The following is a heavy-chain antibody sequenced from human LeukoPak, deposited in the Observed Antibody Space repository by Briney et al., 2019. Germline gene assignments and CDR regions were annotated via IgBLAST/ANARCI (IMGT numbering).Heavy chain of an antibody. Sequence: ASVKVSCTASGGTFSSYAISWVRQAPGQGLEWMGGIIPIFGTANYAQKFQGRVTITADESTSTAYMELSSLRSEDTAVYYCARGFIPYCGGDCSTPYYFDYWGQGTLVTVSS. J-gene: IGHJ4*02. V-gene: IGHV1-69*13. CDR2: IIPIFGTA. CDR1: GGTFSSYA. D-gene: IGHD2-21*02. CDR3: ARGFIPYCGGDCSTPYYFDY.